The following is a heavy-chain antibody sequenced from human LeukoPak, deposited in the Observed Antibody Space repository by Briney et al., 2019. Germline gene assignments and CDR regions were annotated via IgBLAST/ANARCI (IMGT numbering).Heavy chain of an antibody. V-gene: IGHV3-23*01. CDR2: ISGGGGST. Sequence: GGSLRLSCTASGFTFSSYAMNWVRQAPGKGLEWVSAISGGGGSTYYADSVKGRFTISRDNSKNTLYLQMNSLRVEDTAVYYCAKSHDYGDGENFDYWGQGTLVTVSS. D-gene: IGHD4-17*01. CDR1: GFTFSSYA. CDR3: AKSHDYGDGENFDY. J-gene: IGHJ4*02.